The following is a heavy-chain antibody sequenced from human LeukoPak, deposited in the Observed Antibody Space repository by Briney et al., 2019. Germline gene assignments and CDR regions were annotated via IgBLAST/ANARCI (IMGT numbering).Heavy chain of an antibody. CDR1: GGSISSYY. D-gene: IGHD5-18*01. Sequence: PSETLSLTCTVSGGSISSYYWSWIRQPPGKGLEWIGYIYYSGSTNYNPSLKSRVTISVDTSKNQFSLKLSSVTAADTAVYYRARALWRGYSYGWVDYWGQGTLVTVSS. V-gene: IGHV4-59*01. CDR3: ARALWRGYSYGWVDY. CDR2: IYYSGST. J-gene: IGHJ4*02.